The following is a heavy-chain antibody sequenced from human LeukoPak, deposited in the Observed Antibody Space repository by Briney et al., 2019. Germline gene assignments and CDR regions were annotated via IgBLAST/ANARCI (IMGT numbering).Heavy chain of an antibody. CDR2: ISYDGSNK. J-gene: IGHJ4*02. CDR1: GFTFSSYA. V-gene: IGHV3-30-3*02. D-gene: IGHD3-10*01. Sequence: PGGSLRLSCAASGFTFSSYAMHWVRQAPGKGLEWVAVISYDGSNKYYADSVKGRFTISRDNSKNTLYLQMNSLRAEDTAVYYCAKTDYYGWKAKHYFDYWGQGTLVTVSS. CDR3: AKTDYYGWKAKHYFDY.